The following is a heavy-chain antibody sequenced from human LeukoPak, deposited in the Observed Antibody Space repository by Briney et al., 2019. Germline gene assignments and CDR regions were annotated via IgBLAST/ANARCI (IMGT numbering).Heavy chain of an antibody. CDR2: IIPIFGTA. CDR3: VRGALPITMMVVASGYWFDP. J-gene: IGHJ5*02. V-gene: IGHV1-69*05. D-gene: IGHD3-22*01. Sequence: GASVKVSCKASGGTFSSYAISWVRQAPGQGLEWMGGIIPIFGTANYAQKFQGRVTVTTDESTSTAYMELSSLRSEDTAVYSGVRGALPITMMVVASGYWFDPWGQGTLVTVSS. CDR1: GGTFSSYA.